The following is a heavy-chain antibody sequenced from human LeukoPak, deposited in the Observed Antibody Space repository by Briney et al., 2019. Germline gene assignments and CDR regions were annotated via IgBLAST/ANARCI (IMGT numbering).Heavy chain of an antibody. CDR2: IYYSGST. V-gene: IGHV4-39*07. CDR1: GGSISSSSYY. D-gene: IGHD3-10*01. Sequence: SETLSLTCTVSGGSISSSSYYWGWIRQPPGKGLEWIGSIYYSGSTYYNPSLKSRVTISVDTSKNQFSLKLSSVTAADTAVYYCASLARGVLWFGELSSSSYYFDYWGQGTLVTVSS. J-gene: IGHJ4*02. CDR3: ASLARGVLWFGELSSSSYYFDY.